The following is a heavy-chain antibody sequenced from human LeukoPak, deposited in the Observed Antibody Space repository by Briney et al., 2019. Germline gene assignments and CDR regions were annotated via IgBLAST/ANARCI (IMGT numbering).Heavy chain of an antibody. CDR2: THPGDSDT. V-gene: IGHV5-51*01. Sequence: GESLKISFKGSGYTFTNYWIGWVRQMPGKGLEWMGITHPGDSDTRYSPSLQGQVTISADKSTSTAYLQWSSLKASDTAMYYCARSTTVTTDYYDGMDVWGQGTTVTVSS. D-gene: IGHD4-17*01. CDR1: GYTFTNYW. CDR3: ARSTTVTTDYYDGMDV. J-gene: IGHJ6*02.